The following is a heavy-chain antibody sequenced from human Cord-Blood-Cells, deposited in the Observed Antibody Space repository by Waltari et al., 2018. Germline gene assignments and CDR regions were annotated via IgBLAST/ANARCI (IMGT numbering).Heavy chain of an antibody. V-gene: IGHV1-69*02. Sequence: QVQLVQSGAEVKKPGSSVKVSCKASGGTFSSYTISWVRQAPGQGLEWLGRIIPIRGIANYAQKFQGRVTITADKSTSTAYMELSSLRAEDTAVYYCASSSMVQGVINWFDPWGQGTLVTVSS. D-gene: IGHD3-10*01. CDR2: IIPIRGIA. J-gene: IGHJ5*02. CDR1: GGTFSSYT. CDR3: ASSSMVQGVINWFDP.